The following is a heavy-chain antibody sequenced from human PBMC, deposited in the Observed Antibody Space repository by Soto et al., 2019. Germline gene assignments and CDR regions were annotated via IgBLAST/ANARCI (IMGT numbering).Heavy chain of an antibody. J-gene: IGHJ4*02. CDR2: IRGSSGTT. V-gene: IGHV3-48*02. D-gene: IGHD1-26*01. CDR1: GFSVSGYS. CDR3: KTEGVGRYSNN. Sequence: EVQLMESGGGLVRPGGSLRLSCAASGFSVSGYSMNWVRQAPGKGLEWISYIRGSSGTTIYAASVRGRFTISRDNANNSLYLQIDSLRDDDTGVYYCKTEGVGRYSNNWGQGTLVIVSS.